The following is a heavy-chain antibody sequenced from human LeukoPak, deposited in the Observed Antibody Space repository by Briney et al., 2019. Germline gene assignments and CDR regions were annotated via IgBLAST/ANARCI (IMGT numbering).Heavy chain of an antibody. Sequence: GRSLRLSCAASGFTFSSYAMHWVRQAPGKGLEWVAVISYDGSNKYYADSVKGRFTISRDNSKNTLYLQMNSLRAEDTAVYYCARDGLGRDYFDYWGQGTLVTVSS. V-gene: IGHV3-30-3*01. CDR3: ARDGLGRDYFDY. J-gene: IGHJ4*02. CDR2: ISYDGSNK. CDR1: GFTFSSYA. D-gene: IGHD3/OR15-3a*01.